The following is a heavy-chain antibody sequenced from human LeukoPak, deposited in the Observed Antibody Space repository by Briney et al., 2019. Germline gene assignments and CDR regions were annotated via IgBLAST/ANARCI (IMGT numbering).Heavy chain of an antibody. J-gene: IGHJ5*02. CDR1: GYTFTSYG. Sequence: ASVKVSCKASGYTFTSYGISWVRQAPGQGLEWMGWISAYNGNTNYAQKLQGRVTMTTDTSTSTAYMELRSLRSDDTAVYYCASLYSSSWFNWFDPWGQGTLVTVSS. CDR2: ISAYNGNT. D-gene: IGHD6-13*01. V-gene: IGHV1-18*01. CDR3: ASLYSSSWFNWFDP.